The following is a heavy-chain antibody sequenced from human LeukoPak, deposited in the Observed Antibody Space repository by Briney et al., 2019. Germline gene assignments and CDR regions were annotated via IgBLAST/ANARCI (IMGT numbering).Heavy chain of an antibody. D-gene: IGHD2-15*01. CDR3: ARFLEGDSVPLYGMDV. Sequence: AGGSLRLSCAASGFTFSSYSMNWVRQAPGKGLEWVSGINWNGGSTGYADSVKGRFTISRDNAKNSLYLQMNSLRAEDTALYHCARFLEGDSVPLYGMDVWGQGTTVTVSS. V-gene: IGHV3-20*01. CDR2: INWNGGST. CDR1: GFTFSSYS. J-gene: IGHJ6*02.